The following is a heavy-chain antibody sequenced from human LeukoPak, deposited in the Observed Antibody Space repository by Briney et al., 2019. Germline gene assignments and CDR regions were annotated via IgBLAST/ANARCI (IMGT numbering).Heavy chain of an antibody. Sequence: PSETLSLTCTVSGGSITRANQYWDWVRQPPGKELEWIGSVDYSGNTYYNPSLKSRVTMSVDAPKAQFSLKLISVTAADTAVYYCARETLEMATITELGPIDYWGQGTLVTVSS. V-gene: IGHV4-39*02. CDR3: ARETLEMATITELGPIDY. CDR2: VDYSGNT. CDR1: GGSITRANQY. D-gene: IGHD5-24*01. J-gene: IGHJ4*02.